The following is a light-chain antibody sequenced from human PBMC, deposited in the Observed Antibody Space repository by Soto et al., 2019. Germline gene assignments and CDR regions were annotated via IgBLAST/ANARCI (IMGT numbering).Light chain of an antibody. CDR1: GSDVGGYNY. V-gene: IGLV2-8*01. Sequence: QSALTKPPSASGSPGQSVTISCTGTGSDVGGYNYVSWYQQRPGRAPKLLIYEVSKRPSGVPDRFSGSKSGNTASLTVSGLQTEDEADYYCTSYAGSNAVIFGGGTKLTVL. CDR3: TSYAGSNAVI. CDR2: EVS. J-gene: IGLJ2*01.